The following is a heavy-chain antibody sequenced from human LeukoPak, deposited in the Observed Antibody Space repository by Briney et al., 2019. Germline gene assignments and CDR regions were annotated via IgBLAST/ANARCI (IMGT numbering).Heavy chain of an antibody. CDR1: GFTFSSYA. D-gene: IGHD3-22*01. J-gene: IGHJ4*02. V-gene: IGHV3-23*01. Sequence: GGSLRLSCAASGFTFSSYAMSWVRQAPGKGLEWVSAISGSGGSTYYADSVKGRFTISGDNSKNTLYLQMNSLRAEDTAVYYCAKTKYYYDSSGYYYDYWGQGTLVTVSS. CDR2: ISGSGGST. CDR3: AKTKYYYDSSGYYYDY.